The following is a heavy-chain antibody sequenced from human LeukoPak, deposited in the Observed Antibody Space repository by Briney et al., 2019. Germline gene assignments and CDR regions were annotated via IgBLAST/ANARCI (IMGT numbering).Heavy chain of an antibody. D-gene: IGHD5-24*01. CDR2: INHSGST. CDR3: GRVEIESFDY. CDR1: GGSFSGYY. J-gene: IGHJ4*02. V-gene: IGHV4-34*01. Sequence: SETLSLTCAVYGGSFSGYYWSWIRQPPGKGLEWIGEINHSGSTNYNPSLKSRVTISVDTSKNQFSLKLSSVTAADTAVYYCGRVEIESFDYWGQGTLVTVSS.